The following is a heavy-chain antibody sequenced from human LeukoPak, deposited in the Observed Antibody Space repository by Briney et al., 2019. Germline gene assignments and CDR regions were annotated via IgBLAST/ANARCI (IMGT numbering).Heavy chain of an antibody. CDR2: INHSGST. Sequence: SETLSLTCAVYGGSFSGYYWSWIRQPPGKGLEWIGEINHSGSTNYNPSLKSRVTISVDTSKNQFSLKLSSVTAADTAVYYCARKLRSGYSSALSGFDYWGQGTLVTVSS. J-gene: IGHJ4*02. CDR1: GGSFSGYY. CDR3: ARKLRSGYSSALSGFDY. D-gene: IGHD3-3*01. V-gene: IGHV4-34*01.